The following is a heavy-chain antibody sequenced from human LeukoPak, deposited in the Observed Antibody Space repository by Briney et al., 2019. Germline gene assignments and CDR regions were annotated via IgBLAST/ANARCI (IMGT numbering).Heavy chain of an antibody. J-gene: IGHJ4*02. CDR3: ARVHTARGFDY. CDR1: GFTFSSHS. Sequence: GGSLRLSCAASGFTFSSHSMNWVRQAPGKGLEWVSSISSSSSYIYYADSVKGRFTISRDNAKNSLYLQMNSLRAEDTAVYYCARVHTARGFDYWGQGTLVTVSS. V-gene: IGHV3-21*01. D-gene: IGHD2-2*02. CDR2: ISSSSSYI.